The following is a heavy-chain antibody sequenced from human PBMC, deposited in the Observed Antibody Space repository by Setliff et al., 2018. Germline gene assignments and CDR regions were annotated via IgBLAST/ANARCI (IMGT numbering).Heavy chain of an antibody. V-gene: IGHV3-23*01. D-gene: IGHD3-9*01. Sequence: GGSLRLSCTASGFTFISYAMSWVRQAPGKGLEWASTISANGGSTYYADSVNGRFTISRDNSKSTVYLQMDSLRAEDTAVYYCAKSRRPVGTGYRGHFDYWGQGTLVTVSS. CDR1: GFTFISYA. J-gene: IGHJ4*02. CDR2: ISANGGST. CDR3: AKSRRPVGTGYRGHFDY.